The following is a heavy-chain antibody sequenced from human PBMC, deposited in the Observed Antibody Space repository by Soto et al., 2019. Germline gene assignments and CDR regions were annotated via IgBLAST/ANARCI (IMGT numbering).Heavy chain of an antibody. CDR2: SNPSGGST. CDR1: GYTFTSYY. CDR3: GATWIQPSRYYYDMDV. V-gene: IGHV1-46*01. J-gene: IGHJ6*02. D-gene: IGHD5-18*01. Sequence: QVQLVQSGAEVKKPGASVKVSCKASGYTFTSYYMHWVRQAPGQGLEWMGISNPSGGSTSYAQKFQGRGTMIRDTSTRTVYMELRSLRLEDTAVYYCGATWIQPSRYYYDMDVCGQGPTITVSS.